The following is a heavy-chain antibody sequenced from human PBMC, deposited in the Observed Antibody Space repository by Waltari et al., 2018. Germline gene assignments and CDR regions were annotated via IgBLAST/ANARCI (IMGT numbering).Heavy chain of an antibody. J-gene: IGHJ6*03. CDR1: GLNLSTTY. Sequence: DVLLADSGRGLIQPGGYLRPSCEVSGLNLSTTYRSWVRQAPGKGVEWVEVIYNTGNTQNAESVKGRFTISRDISKSSVYLQMNGLRAEDTAVYYCATIGGERVWFYFKDVWGKGTTVTVSS. D-gene: IGHD1-1*01. CDR3: ATIGGERVWFYFKDV. CDR2: IYNTGNT. V-gene: IGHV3-53*01.